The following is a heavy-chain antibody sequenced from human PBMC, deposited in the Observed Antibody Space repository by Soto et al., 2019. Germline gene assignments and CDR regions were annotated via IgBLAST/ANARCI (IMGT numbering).Heavy chain of an antibody. CDR3: ARDNWNAY. V-gene: IGHV3-74*01. Sequence: PGGSLRLSCAASGFTFSSYAMNWVRQAPGKGLEWVSRIHNDGSTTRYADSVKGRFTISRDNAKNTLYLQMSSLRVEDTAVYYCARDNWNAYWGQGTLVTVSS. CDR2: IHNDGSTT. J-gene: IGHJ4*01. D-gene: IGHD1-20*01. CDR1: GFTFSSYA.